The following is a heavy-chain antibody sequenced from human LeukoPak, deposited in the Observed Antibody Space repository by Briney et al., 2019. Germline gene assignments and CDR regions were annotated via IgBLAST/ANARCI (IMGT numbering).Heavy chain of an antibody. CDR1: GYSFTSYW. D-gene: IGHD5-24*01. CDR3: ARLSRMATTLDAFDI. CDR2: IYPGDSDI. Sequence: GESLKISCQGSGYSFTSYWISWVRQMPGKGLEWMGIIYPGDSDIRYSPSFQGQVTISADKSISTAYLQWSSLKASDTAMYYCARLSRMATTLDAFDIWGQGTMVTVSS. V-gene: IGHV5-51*01. J-gene: IGHJ3*02.